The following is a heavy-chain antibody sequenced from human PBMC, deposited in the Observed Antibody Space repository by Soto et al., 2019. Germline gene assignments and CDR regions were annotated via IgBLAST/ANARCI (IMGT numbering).Heavy chain of an antibody. CDR3: AREMWTRTGPQNFFDY. Sequence: QVQLVQSEGEVRQPGASVKVSCRASGYTFTSYGIIWVRQAPGQGLEWMGYISPSSGVTRYAQNLQGRVTLTTDTSTTTAYMELSSLRSDDTVVYYCAREMWTRTGPQNFFDYWGLGALVTVSS. D-gene: IGHD2-21*01. CDR1: GYTFTSYG. J-gene: IGHJ4*02. V-gene: IGHV1-18*01. CDR2: ISPSSGVT.